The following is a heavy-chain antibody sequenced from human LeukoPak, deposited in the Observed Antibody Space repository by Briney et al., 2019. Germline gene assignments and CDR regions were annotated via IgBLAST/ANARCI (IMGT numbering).Heavy chain of an antibody. Sequence: GGSLRLSCAASGFTFSSYSMNWVRQAPGKGLEWVSSISSSSSYIYYADSEKGRFTISRDNAKNSLYLQMNSLRAEDTAVYYCARVRGDYYGSGSYYTFDYWGQGTLVTVSS. CDR3: ARVRGDYYGSGSYYTFDY. D-gene: IGHD3-10*01. CDR1: GFTFSSYS. CDR2: ISSSSSYI. V-gene: IGHV3-21*01. J-gene: IGHJ4*02.